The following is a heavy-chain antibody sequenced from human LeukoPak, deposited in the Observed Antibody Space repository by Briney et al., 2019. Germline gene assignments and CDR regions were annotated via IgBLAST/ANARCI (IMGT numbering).Heavy chain of an antibody. D-gene: IGHD2-2*01. CDR1: GGSISSYY. Sequence: TSETLSLTCTVSGGSISSYYWSWIRQPAGKGLEWIGRIYTSGSTNYNPSLKSRVTMSVDTSKNQFSLKLSSVTAADTAAYYCARGAVVPAAHYYYYYYMDVWGKGTTVTVSS. CDR3: ARGAVVPAAHYYYYYYMDV. V-gene: IGHV4-4*07. J-gene: IGHJ6*03. CDR2: IYTSGST.